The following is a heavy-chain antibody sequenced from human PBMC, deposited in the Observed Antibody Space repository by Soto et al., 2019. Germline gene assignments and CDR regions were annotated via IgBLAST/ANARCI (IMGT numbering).Heavy chain of an antibody. CDR3: AFEAGRDHRGNPAY. Sequence: ASVKVSCKASGYTFTSYGISWVRQAPGQGLEWMGWISAYNGNTNYAQKLQGRVTMTTDTSTSTAYMELRSLRSDDTAVYYCAFEAGRDHRGNPAYCGQGTLVPGSS. J-gene: IGHJ4*02. D-gene: IGHD2-15*01. V-gene: IGHV1-18*01. CDR1: GYTFTSYG. CDR2: ISAYNGNT.